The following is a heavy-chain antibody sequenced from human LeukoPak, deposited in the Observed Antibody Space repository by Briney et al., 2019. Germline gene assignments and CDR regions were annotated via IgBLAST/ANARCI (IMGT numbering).Heavy chain of an antibody. J-gene: IGHJ4*02. CDR1: GFSLSTHW. V-gene: IGHV3-7*01. CDR3: ARWEIRGTAHQLDY. CDR2: INQDGSAK. Sequence: GGSLRLSCAASGFSLSTHWMSWVRQAPGKGLEWVANINQDGSAKYYVDSVKGRFTISRDNAKNSMYLQMNSLGAEDTAVYYCARWEIRGTAHQLDYWGQGTQVTVSS. D-gene: IGHD1-7*01.